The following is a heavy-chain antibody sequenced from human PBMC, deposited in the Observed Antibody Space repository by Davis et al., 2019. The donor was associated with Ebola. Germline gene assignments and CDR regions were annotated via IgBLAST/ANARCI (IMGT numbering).Heavy chain of an antibody. Sequence: GGSLRLSCAASGFTFSGSAMHWVRQASGKGLEWVGRIRSKANSYATAYAASVKGRFTISRDDSENTAYLQMNSLKTEDTAVYYCTITTTALDYWGQGTLVTVSS. CDR1: GFTFSGSA. D-gene: IGHD1-26*01. CDR2: IRSKANSYAT. CDR3: TITTTALDY. V-gene: IGHV3-73*01. J-gene: IGHJ4*02.